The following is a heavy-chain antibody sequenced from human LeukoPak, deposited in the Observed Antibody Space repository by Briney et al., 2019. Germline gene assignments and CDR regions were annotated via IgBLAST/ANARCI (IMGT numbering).Heavy chain of an antibody. J-gene: IGHJ4*02. CDR3: ARHAYLRVKAFDY. CDR1: GYSFTSYW. Sequence: GESLKISCKGSGYSFTSYWIGWVRQMPGKGLEWMGIIYPGDSDARYSPSFQGQVTISADKSISTAYLQWSSLKASDTAMYYCARHAYLRVKAFDYWGQGTLVTVSS. D-gene: IGHD2-21*01. V-gene: IGHV5-51*01. CDR2: IYPGDSDA.